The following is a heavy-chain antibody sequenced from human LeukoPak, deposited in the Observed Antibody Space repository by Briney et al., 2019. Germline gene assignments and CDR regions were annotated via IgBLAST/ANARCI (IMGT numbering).Heavy chain of an antibody. V-gene: IGHV4-59*01. CDR2: IFYSGST. CDR1: GGSISSYY. D-gene: IGHD3-22*01. CDR3: ARRGGSSGYWAFDY. Sequence: SETLSLTCTVSGGSISSYYWSWIRQPPGKGLEWIGYIFYSGSTNYNPSLKSRVTISVDTSKNQFSLKLSSVTAADTAVYYCARRGGSSGYWAFDYWGQGTLVTVSS. J-gene: IGHJ4*02.